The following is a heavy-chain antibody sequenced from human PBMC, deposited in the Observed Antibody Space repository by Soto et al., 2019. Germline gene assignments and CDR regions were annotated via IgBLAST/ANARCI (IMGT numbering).Heavy chain of an antibody. CDR3: ARLAVRLSYSGIDF. V-gene: IGHV3-23*01. Sequence: LRLSCVASQFSFRSYFMYWVRQAPGQGLEWVSAVNPRGTFTYYSDSVKGRFTISRDNSKNTVYLEMNSLRGEDTAVYFCARLAVRLSYSGIDFWGQGATGTV. D-gene: IGHD6-6*01. CDR2: VNPRGTFT. CDR1: QFSFRSYF. J-gene: IGHJ6*02.